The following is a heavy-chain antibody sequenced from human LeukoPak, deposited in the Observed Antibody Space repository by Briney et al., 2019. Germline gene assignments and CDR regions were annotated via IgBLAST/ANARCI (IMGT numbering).Heavy chain of an antibody. D-gene: IGHD6-19*01. Sequence: SETLSLTCTVSGGSISSSSYYWGWIRQPPGKGLEWIGSIYYSGSTYYNPSLKSRVTISVDTSKNQFSLKLSSVTAADTAVYYCARHSGSVQWLVLWFDPWGQGTLVTVSS. V-gene: IGHV4-39*01. J-gene: IGHJ5*02. CDR1: GGSISSSSYY. CDR3: ARHSGSVQWLVLWFDP. CDR2: IYYSGST.